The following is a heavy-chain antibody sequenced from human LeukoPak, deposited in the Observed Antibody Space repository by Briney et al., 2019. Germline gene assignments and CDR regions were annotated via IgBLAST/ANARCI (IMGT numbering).Heavy chain of an antibody. V-gene: IGHV3-23*01. CDR1: GFTFSSYA. D-gene: IGHD5-24*01. Sequence: GASLRLSCAASGFTFSSYAMSWVRQAPGKGLEWVSTISGSGGSTYYADSVKGRFTISRDNSKNTLYLQMNSLRAKDTAVYYCATGDGYNSRLDYWGQGTLVTVSS. CDR3: ATGDGYNSRLDY. J-gene: IGHJ4*02. CDR2: ISGSGGST.